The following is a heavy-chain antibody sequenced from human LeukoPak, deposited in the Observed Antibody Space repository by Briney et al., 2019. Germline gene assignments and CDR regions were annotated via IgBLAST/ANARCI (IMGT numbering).Heavy chain of an antibody. V-gene: IGHV3-23*01. J-gene: IGHJ4*02. Sequence: GGSLRLSCAASGFTFSSYAMSWVRQAPGKGLEWVSAISGSGGSTYYADSAKGRFTISRDNSKNTLYLQMNSLRAEDTAVYYCARVRCSGGSCYPFFDFDYWGQGTLVTVSS. CDR2: ISGSGGST. CDR1: GFTFSSYA. D-gene: IGHD2-15*01. CDR3: ARVRCSGGSCYPFFDFDY.